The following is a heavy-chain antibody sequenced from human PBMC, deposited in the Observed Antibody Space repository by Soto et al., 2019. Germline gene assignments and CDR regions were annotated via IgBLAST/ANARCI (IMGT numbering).Heavy chain of an antibody. CDR3: ARGDDSSGYDAFDI. J-gene: IGHJ3*02. Sequence: SETLSLTCTVSGGSISSGGYYWSWIRQHPGKGLEWIGYIYYSGSTYYNPSLKSRVTISVDTSKNQFSLKLSSVTAADTAVYYCARGDDSSGYDAFDIWGQGTMVTVSS. V-gene: IGHV4-31*03. CDR1: GGSISSGGYY. CDR2: IYYSGST. D-gene: IGHD3-22*01.